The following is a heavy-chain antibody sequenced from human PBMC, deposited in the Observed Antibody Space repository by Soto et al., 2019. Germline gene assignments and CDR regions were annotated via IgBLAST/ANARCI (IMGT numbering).Heavy chain of an antibody. V-gene: IGHV3-30*18. Sequence: GGSLRLSCAASGFTFSSYGMHWVRQAPGKGLEWVAVISYDGSNKYYADSVKGRFTISRDNSKNTLYLQMNSLRAEDTAVYYCAKARFWSGYFFDYWGQGTLVTVSS. D-gene: IGHD3-3*01. J-gene: IGHJ4*02. CDR2: ISYDGSNK. CDR3: AKARFWSGYFFDY. CDR1: GFTFSSYG.